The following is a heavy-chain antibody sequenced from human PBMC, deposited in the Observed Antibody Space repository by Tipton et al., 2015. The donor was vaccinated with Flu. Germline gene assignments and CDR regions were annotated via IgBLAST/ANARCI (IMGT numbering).Heavy chain of an antibody. CDR3: ARRAAALVAGYYYGIDV. V-gene: IGHV4-4*07. D-gene: IGHD6-13*01. CDR2: ISTSGST. J-gene: IGHJ6*02. Sequence: TLSLTCTVSGGSISSYYWSWLRQPAGKGLEWIGRISTSGSTNYNPSLKSRLTMSRDTSKNQFSLRLTSATAADTGVYYCARRAAALVAGYYYGIDVWGQGTTVTVSS. CDR1: GGSISSYY.